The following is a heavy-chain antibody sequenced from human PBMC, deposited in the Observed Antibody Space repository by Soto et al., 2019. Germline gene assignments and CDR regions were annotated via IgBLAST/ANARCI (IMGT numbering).Heavy chain of an antibody. D-gene: IGHD3-22*01. CDR1: GVTFSSYA. CDR2: ISGSGGST. V-gene: IGHV3-23*01. J-gene: IGHJ4*02. CDR3: AKASGYYYDSSY. Sequence: PGGSLRLSCAAPGVTFSSYAMSWVRQAPGKGLEWVSAISGSGGSTYYADSVKGRFTISRDNSKNTLYLQMNSLRAEDTAVYYCAKASGYYYDSSYWGQGTLVTVSS.